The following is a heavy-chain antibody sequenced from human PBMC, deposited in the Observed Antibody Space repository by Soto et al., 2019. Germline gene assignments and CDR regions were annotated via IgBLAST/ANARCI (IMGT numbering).Heavy chain of an antibody. CDR1: GGSISSYY. CDR3: ARHLPYCGGDCYSLDY. J-gene: IGHJ4*02. CDR2: IYYSAST. V-gene: IGHV4-59*08. Sequence: SETLSLTCTVSGGSISSYYWSWIRQPPGRGLEWIGYIYYSASTNYSPSLKSRVTISVDTSKNQFSLNLSSVTAADTAVYYCARHLPYCGGDCYSLDYWCQGTLVT. D-gene: IGHD2-21*02.